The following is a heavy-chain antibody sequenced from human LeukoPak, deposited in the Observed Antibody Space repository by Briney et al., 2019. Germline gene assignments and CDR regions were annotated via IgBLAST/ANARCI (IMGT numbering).Heavy chain of an antibody. Sequence: ASVKVSCKASGGTFSSYAISWVRQAPGQRLELMGGIIPIFGTANYAQKFQGRVTITADKSTSTAYMELSSLRSEDTAVYYCGRGYCSGGSCYSFGMDVWGKGTTVTVSS. J-gene: IGHJ6*04. CDR1: GGTFSSYA. CDR3: GRGYCSGGSCYSFGMDV. CDR2: IIPIFGTA. D-gene: IGHD2-15*01. V-gene: IGHV1-69*06.